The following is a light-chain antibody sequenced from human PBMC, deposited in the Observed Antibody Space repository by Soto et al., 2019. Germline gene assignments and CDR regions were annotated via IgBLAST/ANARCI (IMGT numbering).Light chain of an antibody. J-gene: IGKJ1*01. Sequence: DIVMTQSPLSLSVTPGEPASISCRSSESLLHSNGNNYLEWYLQKPGQSPQLLIYLGSSRASGVPDRFSGSGSGTDFTLKIRRVEAEDVGVYYCMQALQTPRTFGQGTRWIS. CDR1: ESLLHSNGNNY. CDR3: MQALQTPRT. V-gene: IGKV2-28*01. CDR2: LGS.